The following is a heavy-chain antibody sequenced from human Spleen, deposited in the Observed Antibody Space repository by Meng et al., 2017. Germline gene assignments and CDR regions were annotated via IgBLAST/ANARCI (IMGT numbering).Heavy chain of an antibody. CDR3: ARASNTDY. CDR2: IVSDGGIT. CDR1: GFNFGDYQ. V-gene: IGHV3-74*01. Sequence: GESLKISCGASGFNFGDYQMHWVRQSPGKGLEWISRIVSDGGITNYADSVKGRFTISRDNAKNTLYLQMNSLRAEDTAVYYCARASNTDYWGQGTLVTVSS. J-gene: IGHJ4*02. D-gene: IGHD5-18*01.